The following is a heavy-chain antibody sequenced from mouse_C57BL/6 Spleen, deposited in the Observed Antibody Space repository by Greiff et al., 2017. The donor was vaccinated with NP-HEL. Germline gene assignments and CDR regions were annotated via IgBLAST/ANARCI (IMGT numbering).Heavy chain of an antibody. D-gene: IGHD1-1*01. CDR2: IYPGDGDT. CDR3: ARSETTVVGYFDV. J-gene: IGHJ1*03. V-gene: IGHV1-82*01. Sequence: QVQLQQSGPELVKPGASVKISCKASGYAFSSSWMNWVKQRPGKGLEWIGRIYPGDGDTNYNGKFKGKATLTADKSSSTAYMQLSSLTSEDSAVYFCARSETTVVGYFDVWGTGTTVTVSS. CDR1: GYAFSSSW.